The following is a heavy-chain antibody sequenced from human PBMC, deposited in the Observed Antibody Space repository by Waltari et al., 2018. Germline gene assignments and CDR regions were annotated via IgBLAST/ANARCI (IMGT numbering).Heavy chain of an antibody. J-gene: IGHJ4*02. V-gene: IGHV4-34*01. CDR2: INHSVST. Sequence: QVQLQQWGAGLLKPSETLSLTCAVYGGSFSGYYWSWLRQPPGKGLEWIGEINHSVSTNYNASLKSRVTISLDTSKNQFSLKLSSVTAADTAVYYCARVGGYASGSPRFDYWGRGTLVTVSS. D-gene: IGHD3-10*01. CDR3: ARVGGYASGSPRFDY. CDR1: GGSFSGYY.